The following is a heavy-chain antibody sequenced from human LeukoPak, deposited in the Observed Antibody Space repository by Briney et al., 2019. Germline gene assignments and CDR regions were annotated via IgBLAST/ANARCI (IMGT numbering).Heavy chain of an antibody. J-gene: IGHJ4*02. V-gene: IGHV3-7*01. Sequence: PGGSLRLSCAASGFTFSNYWMSWVRQAPEKGLEWVANIKQDGSEIYYVDSVKGRFTISRDNAKNTLYMQMNSLRVEDTAVYFWGRFKPVIPGGKEGGQEPLATVS. CDR3: GRFKPVIPGGKE. CDR2: IKQDGSEI. CDR1: GFTFSNYW. D-gene: IGHD3-10*01.